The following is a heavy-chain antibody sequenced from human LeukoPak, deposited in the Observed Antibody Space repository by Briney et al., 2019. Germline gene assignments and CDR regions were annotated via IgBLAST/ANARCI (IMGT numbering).Heavy chain of an antibody. CDR2: ITSGGHI. V-gene: IGHV3-21*01. J-gene: IGHJ4*02. CDR1: GLTVSSYS. D-gene: IGHD3-22*01. Sequence: GGSLRLSCAASGLTVSSYSMNWVRQAPGKGLEWVSSITSGGHIYYPDSLKGRFTISRDNAKNSLYLQMNSLRAEDTAIYYCARGAEYYYDSSGYFPFDYWGQGTLVTVSS. CDR3: ARGAEYYYDSSGYFPFDY.